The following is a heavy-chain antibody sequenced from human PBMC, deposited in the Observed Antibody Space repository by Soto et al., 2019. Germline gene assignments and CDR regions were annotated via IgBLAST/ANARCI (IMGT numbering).Heavy chain of an antibody. CDR2: ISYDGSNK. J-gene: IGHJ4*02. V-gene: IGHV3-30-3*01. CDR3: ARADIYYGSGSYYC. Sequence: GGSLRLSCAASGFTFSSYAMHWVLQAPGQGLEWVAVISYDGSNKYYADSVKGRLTISRDNSKKTLYLQMNSLRAEDTAVYYCARADIYYGSGSYYCWGQGTLVTVSS. D-gene: IGHD3-10*01. CDR1: GFTFSSYA.